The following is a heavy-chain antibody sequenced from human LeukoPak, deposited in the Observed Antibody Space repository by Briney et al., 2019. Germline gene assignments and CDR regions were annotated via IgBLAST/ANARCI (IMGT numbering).Heavy chain of an antibody. D-gene: IGHD2-2*02. CDR2: INPSGGST. CDR3: ARAGRLCVGTSCYRSSYYYYYMDV. CDR1: GYTFTSYY. J-gene: IGHJ6*03. V-gene: IGHV1-46*01. Sequence: GASVKVSCKASGYTFTSYYMHWVRQAPGQGLEWMGIINPSGGSTSYAQKFQGRVTMTRDMSTSTVYMELSSLRSEDTAVYYCARAGRLCVGTSCYRSSYYYYYMDVWAKGPRSPSP.